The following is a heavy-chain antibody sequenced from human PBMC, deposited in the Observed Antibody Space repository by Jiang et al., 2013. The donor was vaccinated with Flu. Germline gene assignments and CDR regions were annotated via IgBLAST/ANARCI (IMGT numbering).Heavy chain of an antibody. CDR3: ARVEYSGRWRAFDP. CDR1: GYTFSDYY. D-gene: IGHD5-12*01. Sequence: GAEVKKPGASVKVSCKSSGYTFSDYYIHWVRQAPGQGLEWMGWIKANNGGTDYAQKFQGRVTMTRDTSITTAYMELSSLRSDDTAVYFCARVEYSGRWRAFDPWGQGTL. CDR2: IKANNGGT. V-gene: IGHV1-2*02. J-gene: IGHJ5*02.